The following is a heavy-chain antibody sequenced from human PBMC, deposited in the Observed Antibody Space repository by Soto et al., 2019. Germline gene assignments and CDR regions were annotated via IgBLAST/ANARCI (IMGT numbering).Heavy chain of an antibody. V-gene: IGHV4-59*01. CDR1: GGSISSYY. Sequence: PSETLSLTCTVSGGSISSYYWSWIRQPPGKGLEWIGYIYYSGSTNYNPSLKSRVTISVDTSKNQFSLKLSSVTAAGTAVYYCARDVGSSWDYWGQGTLVTVSS. CDR3: ARDVGSSWDY. CDR2: IYYSGST. J-gene: IGHJ4*02. D-gene: IGHD6-13*01.